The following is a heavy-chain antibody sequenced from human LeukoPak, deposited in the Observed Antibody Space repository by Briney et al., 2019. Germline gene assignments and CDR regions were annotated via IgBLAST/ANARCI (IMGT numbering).Heavy chain of an antibody. CDR2: ISAYNGNT. CDR1: GYTFTSYG. V-gene: IGHV1-18*01. CDR3: ARGTSEDFWSGPDAFDI. Sequence: ASVKVSCKASGYTFTSYGISWVRQAPGQGLEWMGWISAYNGNTNYAQKLQGRVTMTTDTSTSTAYMELRSLRSDDTAVYYCARGTSEDFWSGPDAFDIWAKGQWSPSLQ. J-gene: IGHJ3*02. D-gene: IGHD3-3*01.